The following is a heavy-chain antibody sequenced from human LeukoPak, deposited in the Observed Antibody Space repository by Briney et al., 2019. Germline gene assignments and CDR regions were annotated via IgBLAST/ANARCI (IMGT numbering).Heavy chain of an antibody. J-gene: IGHJ4*02. CDR2: FSGSFSST. V-gene: IGHV3-23*01. Sequence: GGSLRLSCAASGFTFSNAWMSWVRQAPGKGLEWVSSFSGSFSSTYYADSVKGRFTISRDNSENTLYLQMNSLRAEDTAVYYCAKGGTVIARLIAADWGQGTLVTVSS. CDR3: AKGGTVIARLIAAD. CDR1: GFTFSNAW. D-gene: IGHD6-6*01.